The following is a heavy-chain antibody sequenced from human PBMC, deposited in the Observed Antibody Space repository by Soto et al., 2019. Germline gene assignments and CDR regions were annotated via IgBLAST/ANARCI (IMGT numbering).Heavy chain of an antibody. J-gene: IGHJ4*02. CDR1: GFSFSDYE. CDR3: AIGYYSKKFDY. V-gene: IGHV3-48*03. D-gene: IGHD3-22*01. Sequence: EVQLVESGGGVVQPGGSLRLSCAASGFSFSDYEMNWVRQAPGKGLEWVSYSSRSGSTIAYADSVKGRFTISRDYAKTSLYLQMNSLRVEDTAVYYCAIGYYSKKFDYWGQGTLVSVSS. CDR2: SSRSGSTI.